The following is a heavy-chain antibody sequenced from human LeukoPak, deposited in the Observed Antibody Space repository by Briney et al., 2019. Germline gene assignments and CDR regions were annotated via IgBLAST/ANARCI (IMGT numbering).Heavy chain of an antibody. CDR3: AKDLTSTSWYYGMDV. CDR2: ISWNSGSI. Sequence: GGSLRLSCAASGFTFDDYAMHWVRQAPGKGLEWVSGISWNSGSIGYADSVKGRFTISRDNAKNSLYLQMNSLRLEDTALYYCAKDLTSTSWYYGMDVWGQGTTVTVSS. V-gene: IGHV3-9*01. CDR1: GFTFDDYA. D-gene: IGHD2-2*01. J-gene: IGHJ6*02.